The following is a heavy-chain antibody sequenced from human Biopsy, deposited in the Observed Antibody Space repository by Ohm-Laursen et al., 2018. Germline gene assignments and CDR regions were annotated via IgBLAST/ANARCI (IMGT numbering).Heavy chain of an antibody. CDR2: IYYTGST. D-gene: IGHD1-26*01. CDR1: GGSISSYY. Sequence: GTLSLTCTVSGGSISSYYWSWIRQPPGKGPEWIGYIYYTGSTNYNPSLKSLVTISVDTSMNHLSLRRTSVTAADTAVYYCARHAPSYSGSYWRYFDLWGRGTLVTVSS. V-gene: IGHV4-59*08. CDR3: ARHAPSYSGSYWRYFDL. J-gene: IGHJ2*01.